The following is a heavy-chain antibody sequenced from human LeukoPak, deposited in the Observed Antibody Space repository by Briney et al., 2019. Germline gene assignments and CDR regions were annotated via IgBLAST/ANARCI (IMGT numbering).Heavy chain of an antibody. CDR2: VYSGGST. CDR3: AREGFDSSGSDRRFDY. J-gene: IGHJ4*02. Sequence: GGSLRLSCAASGFTFSSYSMNWVRQAPGKGLEWVSVVYSGGSTNYADSVKGRFTISRDNSKNTLYLQMNSLRAEDTAVYYCAREGFDSSGSDRRFDYWGQGTLVTVSS. D-gene: IGHD3-22*01. CDR1: GFTFSSYS. V-gene: IGHV3-66*01.